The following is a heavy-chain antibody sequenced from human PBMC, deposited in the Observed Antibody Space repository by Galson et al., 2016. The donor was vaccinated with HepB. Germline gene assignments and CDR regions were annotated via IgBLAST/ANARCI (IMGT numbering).Heavy chain of an antibody. CDR3: ATAITVAGIFDY. V-gene: IGHV1-24*01. Sequence: SVKVSCKVIGYTLTELPMHWVRQTPGKGLEWMGGLFPEDGETIYGQKFKGRVTMTEDTSTDTAYMDLSNLRSEDTAVYYWATAITVAGIFDYWGQGTLVTVSS. CDR1: GYTLTELP. J-gene: IGHJ4*02. CDR2: LFPEDGET. D-gene: IGHD6-19*01.